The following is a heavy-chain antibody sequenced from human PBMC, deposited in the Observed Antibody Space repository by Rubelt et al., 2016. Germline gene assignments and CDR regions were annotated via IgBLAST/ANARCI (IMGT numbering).Heavy chain of an antibody. D-gene: IGHD3-10*02. Sequence: QVQLVESGGGVVQPGRSLRLSCAASGFTFSRYGMYWVRQAPGKGLEWVAVIWYDGSQKHYADSVKGRFTLSRNNSNNMLFLEMNTLIAEDRAVYYFVRATHYVNDGLYWDYFDYWGQGTLATVSS. V-gene: IGHV3-33*01. CDR3: VRATHYVNDGLYWDYFDY. CDR1: GFTFSRYG. J-gene: IGHJ4*02. CDR2: IWYDGSQK.